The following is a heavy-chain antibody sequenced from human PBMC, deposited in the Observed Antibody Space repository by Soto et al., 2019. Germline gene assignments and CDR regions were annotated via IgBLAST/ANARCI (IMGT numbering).Heavy chain of an antibody. J-gene: IGHJ3*01. CDR1: GGSVNSGGYY. CDR3: AREWGKGFGEPNAFDV. Sequence: QVQLQESGPGLVIPSQTLSLTCTVSGGSVNSGGYYWTWIRQHPGKGLEWIGCIYYSGSTYYNPSLKSRVYISLDTSKNQFSLRLSSVTAADTAVYHCAREWGKGFGEPNAFDVWGQGTLVTVSS. V-gene: IGHV4-31*03. D-gene: IGHD3-10*01. CDR2: IYYSGST.